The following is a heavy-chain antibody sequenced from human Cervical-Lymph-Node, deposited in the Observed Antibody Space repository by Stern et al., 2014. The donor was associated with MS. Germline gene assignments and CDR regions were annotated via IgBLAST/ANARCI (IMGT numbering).Heavy chain of an antibody. J-gene: IGHJ6*02. CDR3: ARDKTDILRFLEFRSDDYYYGMDV. CDR2: ITSTSSYT. D-gene: IGHD3-3*01. CDR1: GFNFKDYT. Sequence: EVQLVESGGGLVKPGGSLRLSCAASGFNFKDYTMNWVRQAPGKGLEWVSFITSTSSYTYYADSVKGRFTISRDNAKKSPYLQMNRLRAEDTAVYYCARDKTDILRFLEFRSDDYYYGMDVWGQGTTVTVSS. V-gene: IGHV3-21*02.